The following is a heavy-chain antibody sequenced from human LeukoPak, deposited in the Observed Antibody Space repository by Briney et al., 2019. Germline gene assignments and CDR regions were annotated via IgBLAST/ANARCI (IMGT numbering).Heavy chain of an antibody. V-gene: IGHV3-23*01. CDR3: AKDHHYYGSGSYYSDFDY. D-gene: IGHD3-10*01. CDR1: GFTFSSYA. CDR2: ISGSGGST. Sequence: GGSLRLSCAASGFTFSSYAMSWVRQAPGKGLEWVSAISGSGGSTYYADSVKGRFTISRDNSKNTLYLQMNGLRAEDTAVYYCAKDHHYYGSGSYYSDFDYWGQGTLVTVSS. J-gene: IGHJ4*02.